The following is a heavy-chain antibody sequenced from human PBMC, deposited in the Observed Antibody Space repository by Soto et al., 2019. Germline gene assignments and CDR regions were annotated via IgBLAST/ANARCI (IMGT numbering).Heavy chain of an antibody. CDR1: GYTFTSYG. D-gene: IGHD3-3*01. Sequence: ASVKVSCEASGYTFTSYGISWVRQAPGQGLEWMGWISAYNGNTNYAQKLQGRVTMTTDTSTSTAYMELRSLRSDDTAVYYCARERLRFLEWLLSPLDYYGMDVWGQGTTVTVSS. J-gene: IGHJ6*02. V-gene: IGHV1-18*04. CDR2: ISAYNGNT. CDR3: ARERLRFLEWLLSPLDYYGMDV.